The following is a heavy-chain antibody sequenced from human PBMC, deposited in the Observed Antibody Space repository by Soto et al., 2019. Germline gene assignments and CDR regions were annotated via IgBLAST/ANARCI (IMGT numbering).Heavy chain of an antibody. Sequence: LSLTCTVSGGSIYRSGYYWGWIRQPPGRGLEWIGSIDYNGVTYSNPSLKSRVTISRDTSKNQFSLKLTSVTAADTALYYCGKVLVGATGHTDSDSWGPGTLVTVSS. CDR1: GGSIYRSGYY. D-gene: IGHD2-15*01. J-gene: IGHJ4*02. V-gene: IGHV4-39*01. CDR2: IDYNGVT. CDR3: GKVLVGATGHTDSDS.